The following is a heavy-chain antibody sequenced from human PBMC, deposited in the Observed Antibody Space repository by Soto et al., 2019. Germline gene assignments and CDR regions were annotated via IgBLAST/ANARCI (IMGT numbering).Heavy chain of an antibody. V-gene: IGHV2-5*02. CDR2: IYWDDDK. CDR1: GFSLSTYGAG. Sequence: SGPTLVNPTQTLTLTCTFSGFSLSTYGAGVNWVRQPPGKALEWLALIYWDDDKRYSSSLKNRLTIMKDTSKNQVVIIMTNTDPADTATYYCAHSQRLGGGPYYDKGLEVWGQGTTITVSS. CDR3: AHSQRLGGGPYYDKGLEV. D-gene: IGHD3-22*01. J-gene: IGHJ6*02.